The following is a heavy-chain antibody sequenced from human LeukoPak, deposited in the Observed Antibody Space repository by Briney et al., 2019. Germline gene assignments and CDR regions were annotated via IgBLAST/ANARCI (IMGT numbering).Heavy chain of an antibody. D-gene: IGHD3-16*02. CDR3: ARSPLYDYVWGSYRSNWSDP. Sequence: SETLSLTCTVSGGSISGYYYNWIRQPPGKGLEWIGYIYYSGSTNYNPSLKSRVTISVDTSKNQFSLKLSSVTAADTAVYYCARSPLYDYVWGSYRSNWSDPWGQGTLVTVSS. CDR2: IYYSGST. CDR1: GGSISGYY. V-gene: IGHV4-59*12. J-gene: IGHJ5*02.